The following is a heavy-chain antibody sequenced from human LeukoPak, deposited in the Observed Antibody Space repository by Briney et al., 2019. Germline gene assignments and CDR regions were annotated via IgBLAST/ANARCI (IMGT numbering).Heavy chain of an antibody. V-gene: IGHV3-7*01. CDR2: IKQDGSEK. D-gene: IGHD5-18*01. Sequence: GGSLRLSCAASGFTFSSYWMSWVRQAPGKGLEWVANIKQDGSEKYYVDSAKGRFTISRDNAKNSLYLQMNSLRAEDTAVYYCARVEGYSYGYFYYYYGMDVWGQGTTVTVSS. CDR1: GFTFSSYW. J-gene: IGHJ6*02. CDR3: ARVEGYSYGYFYYYYGMDV.